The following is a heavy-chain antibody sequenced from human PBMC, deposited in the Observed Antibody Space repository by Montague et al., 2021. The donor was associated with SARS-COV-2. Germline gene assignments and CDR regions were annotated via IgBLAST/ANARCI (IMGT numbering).Heavy chain of an antibody. Sequence: SETLSLTCTVSGGSVSSGSYYWSWIRQPPGKGLEWIGEIYQSGSTNYNPSLKSRVTMSIDKSKNQFSLELNSVTAADTALYYCVRAGGLDNRPPVWGRGALVIVSS. J-gene: IGHJ4*02. V-gene: IGHV4-61*01. D-gene: IGHD3/OR15-3a*01. CDR1: GGSVSSGSYY. CDR2: IYQSGST. CDR3: VRAGGLDNRPPV.